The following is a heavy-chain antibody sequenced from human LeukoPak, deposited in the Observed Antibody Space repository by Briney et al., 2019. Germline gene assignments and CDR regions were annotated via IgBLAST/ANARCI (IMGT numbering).Heavy chain of an antibody. J-gene: IGHJ5*02. Sequence: PSETLSLTCTVSGGSVSSSSYYWSWIRQPPGKGLEWIGYIYYSGSTNYNPSLKSRVTISVDTSKNQFSLKLSSVTAADTAVYYCAREGPNCSGGSCYTNWFDPWGQGTLVTVSS. CDR1: GGSVSSSSYY. CDR2: IYYSGST. CDR3: AREGPNCSGGSCYTNWFDP. D-gene: IGHD2-15*01. V-gene: IGHV4-61*01.